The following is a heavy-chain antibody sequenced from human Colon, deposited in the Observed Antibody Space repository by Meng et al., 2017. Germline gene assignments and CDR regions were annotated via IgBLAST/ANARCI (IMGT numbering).Heavy chain of an antibody. CDR3: ARDYYGSGSSDYYYGMDV. Sequence: SETLSLTCTVSGGSISSGGYYWSWIRQHPGKGLEWIGYIYYSGRTYYNPSLKSRVTISVDTSKNQFSLKLRSVTAADTAVYYCARDYYGSGSSDYYYGMDVWGQGTTVTVSS. J-gene: IGHJ6*02. CDR1: GGSISSGGYY. V-gene: IGHV4-31*03. CDR2: IYYSGRT. D-gene: IGHD3-10*01.